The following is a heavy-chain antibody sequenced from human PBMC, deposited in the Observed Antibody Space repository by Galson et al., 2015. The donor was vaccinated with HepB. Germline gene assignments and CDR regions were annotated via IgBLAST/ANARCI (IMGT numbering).Heavy chain of an antibody. J-gene: IGHJ4*02. CDR2: IRGSGTGT. D-gene: IGHD3-16*01. V-gene: IGHV3-23*01. CDR3: AKDSGLGGEDY. Sequence: SLRLSCAASGFTFSVYTMNWVRQAPGKGLEWVSAIRGSGTGTYYADSVKGRFTISRDDSKNTLFLQLNSLRAEDTAIYYCAKDSGLGGEDYWGQGIPVTVSS. CDR1: GFTFSVYT.